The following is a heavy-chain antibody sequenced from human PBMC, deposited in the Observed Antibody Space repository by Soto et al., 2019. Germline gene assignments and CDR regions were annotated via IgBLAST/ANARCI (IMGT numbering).Heavy chain of an antibody. Sequence: PGGSLRLSCTASGFTFSSYAMSWVRQAPGKGLEWVSLISGGGHSTYNADSVKGRFTISRDNSKNTLHLQMNSLRAEDTAIYYCAKTSQIMGGHCDYWGQGTLVTVSS. CDR2: ISGGGHST. J-gene: IGHJ4*02. CDR3: AKTSQIMGGHCDY. D-gene: IGHD6-6*01. CDR1: GFTFSSYA. V-gene: IGHV3-23*01.